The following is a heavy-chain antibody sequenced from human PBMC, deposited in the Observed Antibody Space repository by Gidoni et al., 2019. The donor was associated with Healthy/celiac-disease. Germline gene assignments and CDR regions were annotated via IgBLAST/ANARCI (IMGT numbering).Heavy chain of an antibody. CDR3: ARRANVDTAMGDFDY. D-gene: IGHD5-18*01. CDR2: IYPGDSDT. J-gene: IGHJ4*02. CDR1: GYSFTSYW. V-gene: IGHV5-51*01. Sequence: EVQLVQSGAEVKKPGESLKISCKGSGYSFTSYWLGWVRQMPGKGLEWMGIIYPGDSDTRYSPSFQGQVTISADKSISTAYLQWSSLKAADTAMYYCARRANVDTAMGDFDYWGQGTLVTVSS.